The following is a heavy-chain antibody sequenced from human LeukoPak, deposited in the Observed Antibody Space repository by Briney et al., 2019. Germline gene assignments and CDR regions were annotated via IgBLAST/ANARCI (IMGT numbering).Heavy chain of an antibody. Sequence: SETLSLTCTVSGGSISSGDYYWNWIRQPPGKGLEWIGYIYHSGSTYYNPSLKSRVTISVDRSKNQFSLKLTSVTAADTAVYYCARDKHDYELSYFDYWGQGTLVTVSS. D-gene: IGHD4-17*01. V-gene: IGHV4-30-2*01. J-gene: IGHJ4*02. CDR1: GGSISSGDYY. CDR3: ARDKHDYELSYFDY. CDR2: IYHSGST.